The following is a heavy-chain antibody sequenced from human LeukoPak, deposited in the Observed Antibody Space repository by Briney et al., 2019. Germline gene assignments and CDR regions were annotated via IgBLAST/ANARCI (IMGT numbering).Heavy chain of an antibody. CDR3: ATSDGGRIQNYPFDY. J-gene: IGHJ4*02. V-gene: IGHV1-24*01. CDR1: GYTLTELS. D-gene: IGHD1-7*01. Sequence: ASVKVSCKVSGYTLTELSMHWVRQAPGKGLEWMGGFDPEDGETIYAQKFQGRVTMTEDTSTDTAYMELSSLRSEDTAVYYCATSDGGRIQNYPFDYWGQGTLVTVSS. CDR2: FDPEDGET.